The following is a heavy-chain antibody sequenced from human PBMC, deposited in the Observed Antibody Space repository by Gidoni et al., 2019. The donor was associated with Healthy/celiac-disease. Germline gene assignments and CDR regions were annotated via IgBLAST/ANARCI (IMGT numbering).Heavy chain of an antibody. CDR1: GGTFSSYT. CDR2: IIPIRGIA. V-gene: IGHV1-69*08. Sequence: QVQLVQSGAEVKKPGSSVKVSCKASGGTFSSYTIRWLRQPPGQGLEWMGRIIPIRGIANYAQKFQGRVTITADKSTSTAYMELSSLRSEDTAVYYCARDPYGDPLDYWGQGTLVTVSS. CDR3: ARDPYGDPLDY. J-gene: IGHJ4*02. D-gene: IGHD4-17*01.